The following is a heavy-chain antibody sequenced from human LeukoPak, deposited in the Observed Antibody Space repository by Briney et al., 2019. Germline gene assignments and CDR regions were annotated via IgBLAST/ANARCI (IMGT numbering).Heavy chain of an antibody. CDR1: GGSFSGYY. V-gene: IGHV4-34*01. Sequence: PSETLSLTCAIYGGSFSGYYWSWIRQPPGKGLEWIGEINHSGSTNYNPSLKSRVTISVDRSKNQFSLKLSSVTAADTAVYYCARAGATADAFDIWGQGTMVTVSS. D-gene: IGHD3-10*01. CDR2: INHSGST. CDR3: ARAGATADAFDI. J-gene: IGHJ3*02.